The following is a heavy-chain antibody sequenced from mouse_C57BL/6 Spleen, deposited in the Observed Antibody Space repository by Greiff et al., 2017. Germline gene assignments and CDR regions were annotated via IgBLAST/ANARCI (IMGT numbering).Heavy chain of an antibody. CDR1: GYSITSGYY. CDR2: ISYDGSN. V-gene: IGHV3-6*01. CDR3: ARDRGYDGYFGY. Sequence: VQLQQSGPGLVKPSQSLSLTCSVTGYSITSGYYWNWIRQFPGNKLEWMGYISYDGSNNYNPSLNNRISITRDTSKNQFFLKLNSVTTEDTATYYCARDRGYDGYFGYRGQGTTLTVSS. J-gene: IGHJ2*01. D-gene: IGHD2-3*01.